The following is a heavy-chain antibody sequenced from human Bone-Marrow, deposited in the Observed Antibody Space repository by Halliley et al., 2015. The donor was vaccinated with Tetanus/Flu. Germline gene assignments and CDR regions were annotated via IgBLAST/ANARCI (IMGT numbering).Heavy chain of an antibody. CDR1: GDTFNFFA. CDR2: IIPIFGTT. D-gene: IGHD3-9*01. J-gene: IGHJ6*03. V-gene: IGHV1-69*06. Sequence: QLVQSGAEAKKPGSSMKVSCKASGDTFNFFAINWVRQAPGQGLEWMGGIIPIFGTTHYAQKFQGRVTFTADKSTSTAYMDLSSLRSEDAAVYYCARGKYDILTGSYASTYYFYSMDVWGQGTAVTVSS. CDR3: ARGKYDILTGSYASTYYFYSMDV.